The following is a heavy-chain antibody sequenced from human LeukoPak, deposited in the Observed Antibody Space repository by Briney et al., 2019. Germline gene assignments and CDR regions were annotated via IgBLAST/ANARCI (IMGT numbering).Heavy chain of an antibody. V-gene: IGHV3-23*01. J-gene: IGHJ4*02. CDR3: AKDERRTAMAMAYFDY. Sequence: GGSLRLSCAASGFTFSSYAMSWIRQAPGKGLEWVSAISGSGGSTYYADSVKGRFTISRDNSKNTLYLQMNSLRAEDTAVYYCAKDERRTAMAMAYFDYWGQGTLVTVSS. D-gene: IGHD5-18*01. CDR1: GFTFSSYA. CDR2: ISGSGGST.